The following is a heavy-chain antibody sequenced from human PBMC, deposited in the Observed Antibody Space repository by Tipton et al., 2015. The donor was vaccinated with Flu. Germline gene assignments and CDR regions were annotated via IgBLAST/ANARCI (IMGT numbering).Heavy chain of an antibody. D-gene: IGHD2-21*01. V-gene: IGHV5-51*03. J-gene: IGHJ5*01. Sequence: VQLVQSGAEVKEPGESLKISCRASGDSFSSVWIGWVRQAPGTGLEWMAMMLPDDSRTTYSPSFRGQATISVDKSINTAFLHWSTLKPSDSAIYYCGTTPTVSYCGGDRLCNWFDSWGQGTLVTVSS. CDR2: MLPDDSRT. CDR3: GTTPTVSYCGGDRLCNWFDS. CDR1: GDSFSSVW.